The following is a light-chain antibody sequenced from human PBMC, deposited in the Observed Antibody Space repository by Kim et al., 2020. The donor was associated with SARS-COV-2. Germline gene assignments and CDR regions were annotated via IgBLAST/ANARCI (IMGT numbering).Light chain of an antibody. CDR2: DVN. V-gene: IGLV2-11*01. CDR3: CSYAGRYTYV. CDR1: SSDVGGYKI. J-gene: IGLJ1*01. Sequence: QSALTQRRSVSGSPGQSVTISCTGTSSDVGGYKIVSWYQQHPGKATKLLIFDVNKRPSGVPDRFSGSKSGNTASLTISRLQAEDEADYYCCSYAGRYTYVFGTGTKVTVL.